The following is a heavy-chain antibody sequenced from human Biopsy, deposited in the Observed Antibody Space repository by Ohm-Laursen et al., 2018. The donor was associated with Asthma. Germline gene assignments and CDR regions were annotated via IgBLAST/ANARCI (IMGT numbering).Heavy chain of an antibody. CDR2: LNPVNGNT. Sequence: SVNVSCKASGYTFTSNAIHWMRQAPGQSLEWMAWLNPVNGNTKYSQQFQGRVTITRDTSASTAYMELSSLTSEDTAVFYCAREVGATRYDPWGQGTLVTVSS. D-gene: IGHD1-26*01. CDR1: GYTFTSNA. J-gene: IGHJ5*02. V-gene: IGHV1-3*01. CDR3: AREVGATRYDP.